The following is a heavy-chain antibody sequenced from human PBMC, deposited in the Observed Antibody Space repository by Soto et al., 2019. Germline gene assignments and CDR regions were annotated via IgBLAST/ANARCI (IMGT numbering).Heavy chain of an antibody. Sequence: ASVKVSCKASGFSFTGYYIHWLRQAPGQGLEWMGWINVGNGNTGYSRKFQGRVTNARDMSASTAYIEVTSLTSEDTAIYYCAREGAHYTPLDHWGQGTLVTVS. CDR1: GFSFTGYY. V-gene: IGHV1-3*01. CDR3: AREGAHYTPLDH. J-gene: IGHJ4*02. D-gene: IGHD2-15*01. CDR2: INVGNGNT.